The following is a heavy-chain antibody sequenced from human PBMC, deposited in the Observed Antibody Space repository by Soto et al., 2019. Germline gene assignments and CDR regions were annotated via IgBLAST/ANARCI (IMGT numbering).Heavy chain of an antibody. J-gene: IGHJ6*02. CDR1: GYTFSDFD. D-gene: IGHD2-21*01. CDR3: ARGNPFNCAGFDV. Sequence: QAHLEQSGAEVKRPGSSVKVSCKASGYTFSDFDINWLRQAAGQGPEWMGWMNAKSGDTFSAQRLQGKFNLNWDTSLRTAYMEVGSLTSDDAAIYYCARGNPFNCAGFDVWGQGTTVAVSS. CDR2: MNAKSGDT. V-gene: IGHV1-8*01.